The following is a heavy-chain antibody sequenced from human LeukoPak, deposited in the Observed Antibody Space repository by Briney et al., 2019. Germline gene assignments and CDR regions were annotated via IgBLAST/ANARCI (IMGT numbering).Heavy chain of an antibody. V-gene: IGHV3-30*03. CDR1: GFTFSSYD. J-gene: IGHJ4*02. CDR2: ISYDGSNK. Sequence: GGSLRLSCAASGFTFSSYDMHWVRQAPGKGLEWVALISYDGSNKDYADSVKGRFTISRDNAKNSLYLQMNSLRAEDTAVYYCARVAGANWGQGTLVTVSS. CDR3: ARVAGAN. D-gene: IGHD1-14*01.